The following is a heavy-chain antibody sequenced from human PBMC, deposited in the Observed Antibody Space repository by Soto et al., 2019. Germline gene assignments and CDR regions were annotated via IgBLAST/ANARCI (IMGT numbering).Heavy chain of an antibody. CDR2: IYHSGST. CDR1: GGSFSGYY. D-gene: IGHD6-19*01. V-gene: IGHV4-34*01. CDR3: ARDMAVAGHYYYGMDV. Sequence: SETLSLSCAVYGGSFSGYYWSWIRQPPGKGLEWIGEIYHSGSTNYNPSLKSRVTISVDKSKNQFSLKLSSVTAADTAVYYCARDMAVAGHYYYGMDVWGQGTTVTVSS. J-gene: IGHJ6*02.